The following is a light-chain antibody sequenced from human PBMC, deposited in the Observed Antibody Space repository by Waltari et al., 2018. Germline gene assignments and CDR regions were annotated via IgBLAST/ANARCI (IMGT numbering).Light chain of an antibody. CDR3: QQYNTWPGT. Sequence: DIQMTQSPSLLSASVGDRVTITCRASQDIHTYLVWYQQKPGEAPKSLIYAASSLQMGVPSKFRGSGSGTNFTLTISSLQSEDFAVYYCQQYNTWPGTFGQGTKLEIK. CDR2: AAS. V-gene: IGKV1-16*02. CDR1: QDIHTY. J-gene: IGKJ2*01.